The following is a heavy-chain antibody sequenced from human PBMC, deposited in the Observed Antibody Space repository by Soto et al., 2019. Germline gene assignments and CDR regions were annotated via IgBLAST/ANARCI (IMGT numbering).Heavy chain of an antibody. CDR3: ARGWTAGAGWANWFDL. CDR2: VHYSGTT. Sequence: QVQLQESGRGLVEPSQTLSLTCTVSGGSIGGDGYYWGWIRHHPVKGLEWIGYVHYSGTTSYNPSLKSRLTLSVSTSKTQFSLNLRTVTAADTSVYYCARGWTAGAGWANWFDLWGQGTLVTVSS. CDR1: GGSIGGDGYY. J-gene: IGHJ5*02. D-gene: IGHD6-13*01. V-gene: IGHV4-31*03.